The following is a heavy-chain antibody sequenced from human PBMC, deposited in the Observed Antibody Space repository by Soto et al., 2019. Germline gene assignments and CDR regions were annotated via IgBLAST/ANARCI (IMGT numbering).Heavy chain of an antibody. CDR1: GVSISSGNW. V-gene: IGHV4-4*02. CDR3: ARLVYDARLNYTYFDF. Sequence: QVQLQESGPGLATPSGTLSLTCAVSGVSISSGNWWTWVRQSPQRGLEYIGEIFHDGTANYYPSSEKRLGISFDTSKNQFSLNLTSVTAADTAIYFCARLVYDARLNYTYFDFWGQGTLVTVSS. J-gene: IGHJ4*02. D-gene: IGHD3-3*01. CDR2: IFHDGTA.